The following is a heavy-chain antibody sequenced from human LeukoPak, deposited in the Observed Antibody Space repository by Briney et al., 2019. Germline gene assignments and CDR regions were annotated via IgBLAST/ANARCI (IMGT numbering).Heavy chain of an antibody. CDR3: ARVSPGYDILTGYYGGYFDY. Sequence: SETLSLTCAVYGGSFSGYYWSWIRQPPGKGLEWIGEINHGGSTNYNPSLKSRVTISVDTSKNQFSLKLSSVTAADTAVYYCARVSPGYDILTGYYGGYFDYWGQGTLVTVSS. D-gene: IGHD3-9*01. CDR1: GGSFSGYY. J-gene: IGHJ4*02. CDR2: INHGGST. V-gene: IGHV4-34*01.